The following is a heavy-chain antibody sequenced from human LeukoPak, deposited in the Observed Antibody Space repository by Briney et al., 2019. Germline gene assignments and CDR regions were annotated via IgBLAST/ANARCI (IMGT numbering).Heavy chain of an antibody. CDR2: IWSDGNNK. CDR3: VKERGPFDAFDI. CDR1: GFTFSTYG. V-gene: IGHV3-33*06. Sequence: GGSLRLXCAAPGFTFSTYGMHWVRQAPGKGLEWVAVIWSDGNNKFYADSVKGRFTFSRDNSRNTLSLQMNSLRAEDTAIYYCVKERGPFDAFDIWGQGTMVTVSS. J-gene: IGHJ3*02.